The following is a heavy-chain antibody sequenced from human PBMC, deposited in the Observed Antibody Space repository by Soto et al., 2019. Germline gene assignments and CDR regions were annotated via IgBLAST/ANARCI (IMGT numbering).Heavy chain of an antibody. CDR2: IKQDGSEK. V-gene: IGHV3-7*01. CDR1: GFTFSSYW. D-gene: IGHD6-19*01. CDR3: ARGEYSSGWYSVEYFQH. Sequence: GGSLRLSCAASGFTFSSYWMNWVRQAPGKGLEWVANIKQDGSEKYYVDSVKGRFTVSRDNAKNSLYLQMNSLRAEDTAVYYCARGEYSSGWYSVEYFQHWGQGTLVTVSS. J-gene: IGHJ1*01.